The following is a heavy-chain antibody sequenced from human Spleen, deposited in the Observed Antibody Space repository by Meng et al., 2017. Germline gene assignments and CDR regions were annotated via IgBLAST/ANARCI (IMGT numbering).Heavy chain of an antibody. V-gene: IGHV4-39*07. CDR1: GGSIGSNSYY. D-gene: IGHD1-26*01. CDR3: ARAINSGSLSY. J-gene: IGHJ4*02. CDR2: IHYSGST. Sequence: SETLSLTCTVSGGSIGSNSYYWAWIRQSPGRGLEWIGSIHYSGSTYYNPSLNSRVTISVDTSKNQFSLKVSSVTAADTAVYYCARAINSGSLSYWGQGTPVTVSS.